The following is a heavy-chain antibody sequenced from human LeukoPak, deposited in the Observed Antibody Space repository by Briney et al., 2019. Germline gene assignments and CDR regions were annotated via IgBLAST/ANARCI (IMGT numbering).Heavy chain of an antibody. D-gene: IGHD6-13*01. CDR1: GFTFSSYG. CDR2: IRYDGSNK. Sequence: GGSLRLSCAASGFTFSSYGMHWVRQAPGKGLEWVAFIRYDGSNKYYADSVKGRFTISRDNSKNTLYLQMNSLSAEDTAVYYCAKDGIIAAYYFDYWGQGTLVTVSS. V-gene: IGHV3-30*02. J-gene: IGHJ4*02. CDR3: AKDGIIAAYYFDY.